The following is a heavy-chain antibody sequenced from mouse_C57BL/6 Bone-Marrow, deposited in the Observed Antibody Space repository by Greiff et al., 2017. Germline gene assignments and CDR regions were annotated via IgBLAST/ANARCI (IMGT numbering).Heavy chain of an antibody. D-gene: IGHD1-1*01. CDR1: GFTFSNYW. CDR3: TSYGTRGVDY. Sequence: EVQLQQSGGGLVQPGGSMKLSCVASGFTFSNYWMNWVRQSPEKGLEWVAQIRLKSDNYATHYAESVKGRFTISRDDSKSSVYLQMNNLRAEDTGIYYCTSYGTRGVDYWGQGTTLTVSS. J-gene: IGHJ2*01. CDR2: IRLKSDNYAT. V-gene: IGHV6-3*01.